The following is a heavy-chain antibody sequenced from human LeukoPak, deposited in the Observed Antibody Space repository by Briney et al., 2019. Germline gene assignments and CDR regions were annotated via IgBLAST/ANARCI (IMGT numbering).Heavy chain of an antibody. CDR3: ARGSYDYGDYGEFDY. V-gene: IGHV4-4*02. CDR2: IYHSGST. D-gene: IGHD4-17*01. J-gene: IGHJ4*02. Sequence: SETLSLTCAVSGGSISSSNWWSWVRQPPGKGLEWIGEIYHSGSTNYNPSLKSRVTISVDKSKNQFSLKLSSVTAADTAVYYCARGSYDYGDYGEFDYWGQGTLVTVSS. CDR1: GGSISSSNW.